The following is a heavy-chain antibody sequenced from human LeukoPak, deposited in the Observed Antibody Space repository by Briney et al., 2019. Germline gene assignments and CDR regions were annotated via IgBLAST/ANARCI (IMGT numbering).Heavy chain of an antibody. CDR3: AKDYTS. CDR2: ITHSGST. CDR1: GGSFSGYY. Sequence: SETLSLTCAVYGGSFSGYYWSWIRQPPGKGLEWIGEITHSGSTNYNSSLKSRVTISVDTSKDQFSLKLNSVTAADTAVYYCAKDYTSWGQGTMVTVSS. V-gene: IGHV4-34*01. D-gene: IGHD4-11*01. J-gene: IGHJ3*01.